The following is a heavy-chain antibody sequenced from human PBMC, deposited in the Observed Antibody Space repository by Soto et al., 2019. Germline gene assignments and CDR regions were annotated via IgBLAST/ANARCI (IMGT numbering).Heavy chain of an antibody. CDR1: GDSISSNGHH. Sequence: SETLSLTCIVSGDSISSNGHHWGWIRQPPGKGLEWIGSTSYSGNTHYNPSLQSRVTISIDTSKNQLSLKLSSVTAADTAVYYCARLRGLGVVSPYFDYWGQGALVTVSS. CDR2: TSYSGNT. V-gene: IGHV4-39*01. D-gene: IGHD3-16*01. CDR3: ARLRGLGVVSPYFDY. J-gene: IGHJ4*02.